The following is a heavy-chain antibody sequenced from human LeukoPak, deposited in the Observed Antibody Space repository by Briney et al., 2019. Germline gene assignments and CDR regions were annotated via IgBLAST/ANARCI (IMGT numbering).Heavy chain of an antibody. CDR1: SGSLGSYY. D-gene: IGHD3-22*01. CDR2: IYTSGST. V-gene: IGHV4-4*07. J-gene: IGHJ4*02. Sequence: PSETLSLTCTVSSGSLGSYYWNWLRQPAGKGLEWIGHIYTSGSTNYNPSLKSRVTMSVDTSKNQFSLKLNSVTAADTAVYYCARVTEGVVVTFFDYWGQGTLVTVSS. CDR3: ARVTEGVVVTFFDY.